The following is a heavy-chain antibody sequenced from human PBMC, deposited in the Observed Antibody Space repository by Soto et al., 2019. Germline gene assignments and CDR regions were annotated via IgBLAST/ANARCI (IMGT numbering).Heavy chain of an antibody. J-gene: IGHJ4*02. V-gene: IGHV3-21*01. CDR2: ISSSSSYI. CDR1: GFSFSSYS. D-gene: IGHD5-18*01. CDR3: ARSKGGYSYGGSYDY. Sequence: XVSLRLSCAASGFSFSSYSMNWVRQAPGKGLEWVSSISSSSSYIYYADSVKGRFTISRDNAKNSLYLQMNSLRAEDTAVYYCARSKGGYSYGGSYDYWGQGTLVTVSS.